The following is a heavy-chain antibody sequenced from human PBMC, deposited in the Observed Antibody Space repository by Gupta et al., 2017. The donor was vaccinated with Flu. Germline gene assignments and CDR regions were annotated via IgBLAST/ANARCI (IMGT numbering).Heavy chain of an antibody. J-gene: IGHJ3*02. D-gene: IGHD4-17*01. CDR2: ISSSGSNI. V-gene: IGHV3-48*03. Sequence: EVQLVESGGGLVQPGGSLRLSCAASGFTSSSYEMHWVRQVPGKGLEWVSYISSSGSNIYYADSVKGRFTISRDNAKNSLYLQMNSLRAEDTAVYYCAGHHYGDYLVMGAFDIWGQGTMVTVSS. CDR1: GFTSSSYE. CDR3: AGHHYGDYLVMGAFDI.